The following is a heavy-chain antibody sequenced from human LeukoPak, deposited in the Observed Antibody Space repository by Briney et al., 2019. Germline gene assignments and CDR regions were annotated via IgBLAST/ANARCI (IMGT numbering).Heavy chain of an antibody. CDR1: GGSSSSSNW. Sequence: PSGTLSLTGAVSGGSSSSSNWWRWVRQPPGKGLEWIGAIYHSRSTNYNPSLKSRVTISVDKSKNQFSLKLSSVTAADTAVYYCARDPIAVAGTPPYGMDVWGQGTTVTVSS. V-gene: IGHV4-4*02. D-gene: IGHD6-19*01. CDR2: IYHSRST. CDR3: ARDPIAVAGTPPYGMDV. J-gene: IGHJ6*02.